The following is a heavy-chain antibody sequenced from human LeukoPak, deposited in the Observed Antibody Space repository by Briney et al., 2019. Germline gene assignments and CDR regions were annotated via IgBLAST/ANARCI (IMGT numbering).Heavy chain of an antibody. CDR2: ISLGSSYI. D-gene: IGHD1-26*01. CDR1: GFTFSAYS. J-gene: IGHJ3*02. Sequence: GGSLRLSCAASGFTFSAYSMNWVRQPPGKGLEWVSSISLGSSYIYYADSVKGRFTISRDNAKNSLYLQMNSLRAEDTAVHYCTRDQGRYSGTIDAFDIWGQGTMVTVSS. CDR3: TRDQGRYSGTIDAFDI. V-gene: IGHV3-21*01.